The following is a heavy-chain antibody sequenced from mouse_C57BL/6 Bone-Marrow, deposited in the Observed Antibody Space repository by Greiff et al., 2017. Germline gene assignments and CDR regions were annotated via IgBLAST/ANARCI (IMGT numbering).Heavy chain of an antibody. CDR3: TRDGYYGSSYYFDY. D-gene: IGHD1-1*01. J-gene: IGHJ2*01. V-gene: IGHV5-9-1*02. CDR1: GFTFSSYA. Sequence: DVKLQESGEGLVKHGGSLKLSCAASGFTFSSYAMSWVRQTPEKRLEWVAYISSGGDYIYYADTVKGRFTISRDNARNTLYLQMSSLKSEDTAMYYCTRDGYYGSSYYFDYWGQGTTLTVSS. CDR2: ISSGGDYI.